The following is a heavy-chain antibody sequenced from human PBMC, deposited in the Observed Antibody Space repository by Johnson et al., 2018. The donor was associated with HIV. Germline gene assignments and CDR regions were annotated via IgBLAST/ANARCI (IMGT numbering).Heavy chain of an antibody. D-gene: IGHD6-13*01. CDR2: IRYDGSNK. CDR1: GFTFSSYG. CDR3: ARSGGYPNAFDM. J-gene: IGHJ3*02. Sequence: QVQLVESGGGVVQPGGSLRLSCVASGFTFSSYGMHWVRQAPGKGLEWVAFIRYDGSNKYYVDSVKGRFTISRDNSKNSLFLQMNSLRVEDTAVYYCARSGGYPNAFDMWGQGTLVTVPA. V-gene: IGHV3-30*02.